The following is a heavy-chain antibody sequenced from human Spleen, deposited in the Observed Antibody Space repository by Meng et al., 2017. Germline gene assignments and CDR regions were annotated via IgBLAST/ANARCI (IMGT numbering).Heavy chain of an antibody. V-gene: IGHV3-53*04. Sequence: GESLKISCAESGVTFRTYDMHWVRQAPGKGLEWVSVIYSGGSTYYADSVKGRFTISRHNSKNTLYLQMNYLRAEDTAVYYCARAMAGTEFDYWGQGTLVTVSS. CDR1: GVTFRTYD. CDR3: ARAMAGTEFDY. CDR2: IYSGGST. J-gene: IGHJ4*02. D-gene: IGHD6-19*01.